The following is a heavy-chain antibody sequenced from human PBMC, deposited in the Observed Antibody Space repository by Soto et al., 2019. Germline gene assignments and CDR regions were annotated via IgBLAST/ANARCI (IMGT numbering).Heavy chain of an antibody. V-gene: IGHV3-7*01. D-gene: IGHD3-16*01. Sequence: GSLRLSCAVSGFNVMSYWMSWVRQAPGKGLEWVASVKEDGSELYYLHSVRGRFSISRDSAGNALHLTMNYLSAEDTGVYFCARDIGFDYVNWGQGXPVTVYS. J-gene: IGHJ4*02. CDR2: VKEDGSEL. CDR3: ARDIGFDYVN. CDR1: GFNVMSYW.